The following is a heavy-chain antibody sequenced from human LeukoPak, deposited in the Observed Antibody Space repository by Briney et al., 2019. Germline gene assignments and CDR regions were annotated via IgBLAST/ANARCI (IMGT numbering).Heavy chain of an antibody. J-gene: IGHJ4*02. D-gene: IGHD3-22*01. Sequence: GGSLRLSCAVSGITLSNYGMSWVRQAPGKGLEWVAGISDSGGSTNYADSVKGRFTISRDNPKNTLYQQMNSLRAEDTAVYFCAKRGVVIRVILVGFHKEAYYFDSWGQGALVTVSS. V-gene: IGHV3-23*01. CDR3: AKRGVVIRVILVGFHKEAYYFDS. CDR1: GITLSNYG. CDR2: ISDSGGST.